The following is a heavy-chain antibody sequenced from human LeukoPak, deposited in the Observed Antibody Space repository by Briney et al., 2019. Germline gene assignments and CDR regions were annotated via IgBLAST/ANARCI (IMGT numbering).Heavy chain of an antibody. Sequence: PGGSLRLSCAASGFTFSSYEMNWVRQAPGKGLEWVSYISSSGSTIYYADSVKGRFTISRDNSKNTVFLQMNSLRAEDTAVYYCARGDYYGSGSYWYYFDYWGQGTLVTVSS. J-gene: IGHJ4*02. CDR2: ISSSGSTI. D-gene: IGHD3-10*01. CDR1: GFTFSSYE. CDR3: ARGDYYGSGSYWYYFDY. V-gene: IGHV3-48*03.